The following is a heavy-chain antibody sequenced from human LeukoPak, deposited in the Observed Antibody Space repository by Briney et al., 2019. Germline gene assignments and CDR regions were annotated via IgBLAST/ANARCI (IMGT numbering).Heavy chain of an antibody. CDR2: ISAYNGNT. CDR3: ARYLAVSDYYYGMDV. J-gene: IGHJ6*02. V-gene: IGHV1-18*01. CDR1: GYTFTSYG. D-gene: IGHD3-10*01. Sequence: ASVKVSCKASGYTFTSYGISWVRQAPGQGLEWMGWISAYNGNTNYAQKLQGRVTMTTDTSTSTAYMELRSLRSDDTAVYYCARYLAVSDYYYGMDVWGQGTTVTVSS.